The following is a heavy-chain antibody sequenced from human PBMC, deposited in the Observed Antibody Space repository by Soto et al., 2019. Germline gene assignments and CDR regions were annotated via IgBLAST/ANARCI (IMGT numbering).Heavy chain of an antibody. Sequence: ASVKVSCKASGYTFTSYAMHWARQAPGQRLEWMGWINAGNGNTKYSQKFQGRVTISRDTSASTAYMELSSLRSEDTAVYYCARTDTAMVFYDSWGQGTLVTVSS. CDR1: GYTFTSYA. CDR3: ARTDTAMVFYDS. D-gene: IGHD5-18*01. CDR2: INAGNGNT. J-gene: IGHJ4*02. V-gene: IGHV1-3*01.